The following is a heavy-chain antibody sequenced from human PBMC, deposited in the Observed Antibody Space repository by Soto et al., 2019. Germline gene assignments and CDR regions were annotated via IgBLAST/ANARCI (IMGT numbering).Heavy chain of an antibody. D-gene: IGHD2-2*01. Sequence: SETLSLTCTVSGGSISSGDYYWSWIRRPPGKGLEWIGYIYYSGTTYYNPSLKSRVTISVDTSKNEFSLRLSSVTAADTAVYYCARLNVYCVSTGCHGYYGMDVWGQGTTVTSP. CDR1: GGSISSGDYY. CDR2: IYYSGTT. CDR3: ARLNVYCVSTGCHGYYGMDV. J-gene: IGHJ6*02. V-gene: IGHV4-30-4*01.